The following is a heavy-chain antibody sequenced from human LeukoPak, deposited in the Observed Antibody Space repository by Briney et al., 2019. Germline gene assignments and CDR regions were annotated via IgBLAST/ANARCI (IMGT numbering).Heavy chain of an antibody. Sequence: PGGSLRLSCAASGFTFSSYAMHWVRQAPGKGLEWVAVISYDGSNKYYADSVKGRFTISRDNSKNTLYLQMNSLRAEDTAVYYCAREETYTYDYWGQGTLVTVSS. CDR2: ISYDGSNK. J-gene: IGHJ4*02. V-gene: IGHV3-30-3*01. CDR1: GFTFSSYA. D-gene: IGHD5-18*01. CDR3: AREETYTYDY.